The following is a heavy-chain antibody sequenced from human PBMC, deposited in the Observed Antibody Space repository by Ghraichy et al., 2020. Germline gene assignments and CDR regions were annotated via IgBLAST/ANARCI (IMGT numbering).Heavy chain of an antibody. V-gene: IGHV3-13*05. D-gene: IGHD4-17*01. Sequence: ETLSLTCAASGFTFSSSDMHWVRQVTGKGLEWVSGIGTVGDPYYAGSVKGRFTISRENPKNSLYLQMNGLRVGDTAVYYCARAHKETTVTPEDSFYYFCGLDVWGQGTTVTVSS. CDR1: GFTFSSSD. J-gene: IGHJ6*02. CDR3: ARAHKETTVTPEDSFYYFCGLDV. CDR2: IGTVGDP.